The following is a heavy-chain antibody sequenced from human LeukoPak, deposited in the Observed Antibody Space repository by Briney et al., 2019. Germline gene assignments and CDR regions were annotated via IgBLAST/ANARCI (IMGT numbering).Heavy chain of an antibody. CDR1: GFTFSSYG. CDR3: ARGRGTEDYTQHSFDI. Sequence: GGSLRLSCAASGFTFSSYGMHWVRQAPGTGLEWVSYIKSTSSIIYYADSVKGRFTIYRDNAKNSLYLQMNSLRVEDTAVYYCARGRGTEDYTQHSFDIWGQGTVVTVSS. D-gene: IGHD4-11*01. J-gene: IGHJ3*02. CDR2: IKSTSSII. V-gene: IGHV3-48*04.